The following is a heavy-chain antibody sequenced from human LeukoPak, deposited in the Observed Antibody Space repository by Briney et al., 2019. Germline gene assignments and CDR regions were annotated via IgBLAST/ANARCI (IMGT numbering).Heavy chain of an antibody. Sequence: GGSLRLSCAASGFTFSSYGMHWVRQAPGKGLEWVAFIRYDGSNKYYADSVKGRFTISRDNSKNTLYLQMNSLRAEDTAVYYCAKRWWAGFYDSSGYGFDYWGQGTLVTVSS. CDR2: IRYDGSNK. CDR1: GFTFSSYG. CDR3: AKRWWAGFYDSSGYGFDY. V-gene: IGHV3-30*02. J-gene: IGHJ4*02. D-gene: IGHD3-22*01.